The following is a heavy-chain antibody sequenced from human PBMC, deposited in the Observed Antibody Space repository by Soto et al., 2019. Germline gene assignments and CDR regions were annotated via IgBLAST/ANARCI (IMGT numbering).Heavy chain of an antibody. D-gene: IGHD4-17*01. Sequence: GGSLRLSCAASGFTFSSYAMSWVRQAPGKGLEWVSAISGSGGSTYYADSVKGRFTISRDNSKNTLYLQMNSLRAEDTAVYYCEKSTASSYGEYVRWFDYWGQGTLVTVSS. CDR3: EKSTASSYGEYVRWFDY. CDR2: ISGSGGST. V-gene: IGHV3-23*01. CDR1: GFTFSSYA. J-gene: IGHJ4*02.